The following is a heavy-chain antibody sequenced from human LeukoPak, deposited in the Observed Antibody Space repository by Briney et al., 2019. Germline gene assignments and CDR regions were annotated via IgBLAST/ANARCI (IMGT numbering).Heavy chain of an antibody. V-gene: IGHV1-2*02. J-gene: IGHJ3*02. Sequence: ASVKVSCKASGGTFSSYAISWVRQAPGQGLEWMGRIDPNNGGTNYAQKFQGRVTMTRDTSINTAYMELSRLRSDDTAVYYCASQFGTTLHASDIWGQGTMVTVSS. D-gene: IGHD2/OR15-2a*01. CDR2: IDPNNGGT. CDR1: GGTFSSYA. CDR3: ASQFGTTLHASDI.